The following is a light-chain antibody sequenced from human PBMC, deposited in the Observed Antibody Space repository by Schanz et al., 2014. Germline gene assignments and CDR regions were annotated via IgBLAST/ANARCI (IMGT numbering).Light chain of an antibody. CDR1: ESIATY. J-gene: IGKJ4*01. V-gene: IGKV3-20*01. CDR3: QQYGSSPPLT. Sequence: EIVLTQSPATLSLSPGERATLSCRASESIATYLAWYQQKPGQPPRLLIYGASSRATGIPDRFSGSGSGTDFTLTISRLEPEDFAVYYCQQYGSSPPLTFGGGTKVEIK. CDR2: GAS.